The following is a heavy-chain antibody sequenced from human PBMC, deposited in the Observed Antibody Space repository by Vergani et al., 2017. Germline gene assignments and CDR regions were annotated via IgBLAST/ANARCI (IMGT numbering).Heavy chain of an antibody. J-gene: IGHJ4*02. CDR2: IWYDGSNK. Sequence: QVQLVESGGGVVQPGRSLRLSCAASGFTFSSYGMHWVRQAPGKGLEWVAVIWYDGSNKYYADSVKGRFTISRDNSKNTLYLQMNSLRAEDTAVYYCAKAMAKTIEDYWGQGTLVTVSS. D-gene: IGHD5-24*01. CDR1: GFTFSSYG. V-gene: IGHV3-33*06. CDR3: AKAMAKTIEDY.